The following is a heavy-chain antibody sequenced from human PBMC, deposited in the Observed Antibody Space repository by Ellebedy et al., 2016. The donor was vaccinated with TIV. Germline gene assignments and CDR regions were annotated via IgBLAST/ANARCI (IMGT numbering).Heavy chain of an antibody. V-gene: IGHV3-53*05. CDR1: GLSVADSN. D-gene: IGHD6-19*01. CDR2: LYRGGDT. CDR3: ARVTRDVLYNSGGAFDI. Sequence: PGGSLRLSCAASGLSVADSNMTWVRQAPGKGLEWVSTLYRGGDTYYADSVKHRFTISRDNSKSTLYLQMRSLRTEDTAVYYCARVTRDVLYNSGGAFDIWGHGTMVTVS. J-gene: IGHJ3*02.